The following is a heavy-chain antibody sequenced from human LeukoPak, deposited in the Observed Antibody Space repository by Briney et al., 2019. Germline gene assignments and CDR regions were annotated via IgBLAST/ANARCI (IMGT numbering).Heavy chain of an antibody. CDR2: IYSGGRI. J-gene: IGHJ4*02. CDR3: ANPPRSLRYFDWFPLDY. Sequence: TGGSLRLSCAASGFTVSNNYMSWVRQAPGKGLEWVSVIYSGGRINYADSVEGRFTISRDNSKNTLYLQMNSLRAEDTAVYYCANPPRSLRYFDWFPLDYWGQGTLVTVSS. CDR1: GFTVSNNY. D-gene: IGHD3-9*01. V-gene: IGHV3-53*01.